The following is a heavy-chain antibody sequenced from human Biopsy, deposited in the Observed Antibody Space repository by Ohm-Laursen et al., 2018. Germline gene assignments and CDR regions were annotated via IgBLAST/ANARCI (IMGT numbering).Heavy chain of an antibody. CDR1: GYSISSDYR. D-gene: IGHD6-19*01. J-gene: IGHJ4*02. Sequence: SETLSLTCVGSGYSISSDYRWGWIRQAPGKTLEWLGNIFKDGNTHYNPSLRSRLIISIDTSKNQFSLMMTSVSGADTAVYFCARVGSGWAPFDKWGPGTLVTVSS. V-gene: IGHV4-38-2*01. CDR2: IFKDGNT. CDR3: ARVGSGWAPFDK.